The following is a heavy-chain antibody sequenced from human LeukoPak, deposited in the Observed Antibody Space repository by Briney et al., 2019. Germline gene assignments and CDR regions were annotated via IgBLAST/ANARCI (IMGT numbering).Heavy chain of an antibody. CDR1: EFTFSSFA. V-gene: IGHV3-23*01. J-gene: IGHJ4*02. CDR3: ARAAQVTGRPNLGGHFDY. Sequence: GGSLRLPCAASEFTFSSFAMSWVRQPPGKGLEWVSTISSSDGSTFYAESVKGRFTISRDNNENTLYLQMNSLRVEDTAVYYCARAAQVTGRPNLGGHFDYWSQGTLVTVSS. CDR2: ISSSDGST. D-gene: IGHD6-6*01.